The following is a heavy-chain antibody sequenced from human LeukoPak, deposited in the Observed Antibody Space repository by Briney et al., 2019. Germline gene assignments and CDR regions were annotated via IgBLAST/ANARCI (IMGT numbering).Heavy chain of an antibody. Sequence: GGSLRLSCTASGFTFSDNWMTWVRQAPGKGLEWVANINQDGSEKDYVDSVKGRFTISRDNAKNSLFLQMNSLRAEDTAVYYCARRVVPVAVRGYNWFDPWGQGTLVTVSS. V-gene: IGHV3-7*01. CDR2: INQDGSEK. D-gene: IGHD2-2*01. CDR1: GFTFSDNW. J-gene: IGHJ5*02. CDR3: ARRVVPVAVRGYNWFDP.